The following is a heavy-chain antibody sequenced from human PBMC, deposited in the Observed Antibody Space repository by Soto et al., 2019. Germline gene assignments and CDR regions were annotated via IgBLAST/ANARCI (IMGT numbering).Heavy chain of an antibody. CDR1: GGSIISGGYS. V-gene: IGHV4-30-2*01. Sequence: SDTLSLTCAVSGGSIISGGYSWSWIRQASGKGLEWIAYIHHSGSTYYNPSLTSQVPISPDRSNNRFSLKWTSAAAADTAVYYCARERGEYCRGTSCYRGTLNWFDPWGQGTLGTAYS. CDR3: ARERGEYCRGTSCYRGTLNWFDP. CDR2: IHHSGST. D-gene: IGHD2-2*02. J-gene: IGHJ5*02.